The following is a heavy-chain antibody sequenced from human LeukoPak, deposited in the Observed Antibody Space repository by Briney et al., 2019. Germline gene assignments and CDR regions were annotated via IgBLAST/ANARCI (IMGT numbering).Heavy chain of an antibody. V-gene: IGHV1-69*05. CDR1: GGTFSSYA. Sequence: ASVKVSCKASGGTFSSYAISWVRQAPEQGLEWMGGIIPIFGTANYAQKFQGRVTITTDESTSTAYVELSSLRSEDTAVYYCARINGNYYDSSGYPYFDYWGQGTLVTVSS. CDR3: ARINGNYYDSSGYPYFDY. D-gene: IGHD3-22*01. CDR2: IIPIFGTA. J-gene: IGHJ4*02.